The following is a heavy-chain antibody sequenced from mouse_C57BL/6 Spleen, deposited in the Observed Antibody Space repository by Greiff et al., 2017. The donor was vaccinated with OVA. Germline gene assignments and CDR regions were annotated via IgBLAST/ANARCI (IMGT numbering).Heavy chain of an antibody. CDR2: IYPSDSET. Sequence: QVQLQQPGPELVRPGSSVKLSCKASGYTFTSYWMVWVKQRPGHGLEWIGNIYPSDSETHYTHKFKDKATLTVDKSSSTAYMQLISLTSEGSAVYYFARSGYDHAGVAYWGQVSLVTVSA. D-gene: IGHD3-1*01. V-gene: IGHV1-61*01. CDR3: ARSGYDHAGVAY. CDR1: GYTFTSYW. J-gene: IGHJ3*01.